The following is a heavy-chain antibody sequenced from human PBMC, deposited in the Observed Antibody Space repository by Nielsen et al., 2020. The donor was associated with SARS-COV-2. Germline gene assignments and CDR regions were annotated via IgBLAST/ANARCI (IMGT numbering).Heavy chain of an antibody. J-gene: IGHJ6*03. CDR1: GFTFSSYS. Sequence: GESLKISCAASGFTFSSYSMNWVRQAPGKGLEWVSSISSSSSYIYYADSVKGRFTISRDNAKNSLYLQMNSLRAEDTAVYYCARDTGGYYYYMDVWGKGTTVTVSS. CDR2: ISSSSSYI. D-gene: IGHD4-11*01. CDR3: ARDTGGYYYYMDV. V-gene: IGHV3-21*01.